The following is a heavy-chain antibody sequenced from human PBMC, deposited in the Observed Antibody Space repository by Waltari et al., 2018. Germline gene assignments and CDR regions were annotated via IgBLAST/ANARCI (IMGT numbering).Heavy chain of an antibody. Sequence: VQLQESGPGLVKPSETLSLTCTVSGGSISTYYWSWIRQPAGKGLEWIGRIYATGSTNNNPSLKRRVTMSVDTSKNQFSLKLSSVTAADTAVYYCARLPYNNIYFYYYMDVWGKGTTVTVSS. D-gene: IGHD3-10*01. CDR2: IYATGST. CDR3: ARLPYNNIYFYYYMDV. CDR1: GGSISTYY. J-gene: IGHJ6*03. V-gene: IGHV4-4*07.